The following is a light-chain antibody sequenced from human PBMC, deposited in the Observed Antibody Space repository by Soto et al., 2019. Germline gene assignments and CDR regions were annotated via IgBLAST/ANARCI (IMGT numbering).Light chain of an antibody. CDR2: DVT. J-gene: IGLJ1*01. CDR1: SSDVGGYDY. CDR3: ISYASINTYV. V-gene: IGLV2-14*01. Sequence: QSALTQPASVSGSPGQSITISCTGTSSDVGGYDYVSWYQQHPGKAPKLMIYDVTNRPSGVSNRFSGSKSCNTASLTISGLQAEDEADYYCISYASINTYVFGTGTKLTVL.